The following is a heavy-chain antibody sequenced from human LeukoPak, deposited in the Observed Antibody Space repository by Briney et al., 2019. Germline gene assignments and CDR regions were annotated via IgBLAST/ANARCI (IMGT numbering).Heavy chain of an antibody. CDR1: GYTFAAYY. CDR3: ARERVQWLTSDYYYCYGMDV. V-gene: IGHV1-2*02. D-gene: IGHD6-19*01. Sequence: GASVKVSCKASGYTFAAYYMHWVRQAPGQGLEWMGWINPNSGGTNYAQKFQGRVTMTRDTSISTAYMELSRLRSDDTAVYYCARERVQWLTSDYYYCYGMDVWGHGTTVTVSS. CDR2: INPNSGGT. J-gene: IGHJ6*02.